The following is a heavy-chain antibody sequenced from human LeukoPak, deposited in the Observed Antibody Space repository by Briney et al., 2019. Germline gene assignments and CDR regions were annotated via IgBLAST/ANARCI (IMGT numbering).Heavy chain of an antibody. D-gene: IGHD2-21*01. CDR1: GNSISSYY. J-gene: IGHJ6*02. Sequence: SETLSLTCTVSGNSISSYYWNWIRQPPGKGLEWIGYIDYTGSSNYNPSLKSRVSISVDTSKNQLSLKLSSVTAADTAVYYCARRVSAFFYGMDVWGQGTTVTVSS. V-gene: IGHV4-59*01. CDR3: ARRVSAFFYGMDV. CDR2: IDYTGSS.